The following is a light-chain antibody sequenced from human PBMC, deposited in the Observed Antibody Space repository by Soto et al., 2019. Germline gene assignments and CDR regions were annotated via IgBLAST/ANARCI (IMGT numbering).Light chain of an antibody. Sequence: QSALTQPASVSGSPGQSITISCTGTSSDVGAYNYVSWYRQHPGKGPELIIYKVTDRPSGVSSRFSGSKSGNTASLTISGLQAEDEADYYCSSHTTSSTWVFGGGTKLTVL. CDR2: KVT. CDR1: SSDVGAYNY. V-gene: IGLV2-14*01. J-gene: IGLJ3*02. CDR3: SSHTTSSTWV.